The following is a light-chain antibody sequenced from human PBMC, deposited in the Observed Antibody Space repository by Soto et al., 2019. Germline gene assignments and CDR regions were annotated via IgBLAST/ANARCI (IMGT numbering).Light chain of an antibody. CDR3: CSYAGRFYV. V-gene: IGLV2-11*01. Sequence: QSALPQPRSVSGSPGQSVTISCNGTSSDVGGYDYVSWYQQSPGKAPKFIIYDVSQRPSGVSDRFSGSKSGNTASLTISGLQAEDEADYYCCSYAGRFYVFGTGTKVTVL. CDR2: DVS. CDR1: SSDVGGYDY. J-gene: IGLJ1*01.